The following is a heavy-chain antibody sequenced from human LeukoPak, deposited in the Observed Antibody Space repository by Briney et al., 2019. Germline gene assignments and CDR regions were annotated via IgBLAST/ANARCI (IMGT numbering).Heavy chain of an antibody. J-gene: IGHJ4*02. CDR3: ARFDIVVVPAAFDY. D-gene: IGHD2-2*01. Sequence: PSETLSLTCAVYGGSFSGYYWSWIRQPPGKGLEWIGEINHSGSTNYNPSLKSRVTISVDTSKNQFSLKLCSVTAADTAVYYCARFDIVVVPAAFDYWGQGTLVTVSS. CDR1: GGSFSGYY. V-gene: IGHV4-34*01. CDR2: INHSGST.